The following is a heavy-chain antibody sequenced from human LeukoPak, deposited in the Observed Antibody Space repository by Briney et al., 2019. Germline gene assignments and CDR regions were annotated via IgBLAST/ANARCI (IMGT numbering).Heavy chain of an antibody. CDR1: GFTFSSYG. J-gene: IGHJ6*02. CDR2: IWYDGSNK. Sequence: GRSLRLSYAASGFTFSSYGMHWVRQAPGKGLEWVAVIWYDGSNKYYADSVKGRFTISRDNSKNTLYLQMNSLRAEDTAVYYCARDRSDYYDRYYYYYAMDVWGQGTTVTVSS. CDR3: ARDRSDYYDRYYYYYAMDV. V-gene: IGHV3-33*01. D-gene: IGHD3-22*01.